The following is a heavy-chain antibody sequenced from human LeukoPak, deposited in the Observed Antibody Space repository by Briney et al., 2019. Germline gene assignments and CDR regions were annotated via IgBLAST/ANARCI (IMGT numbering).Heavy chain of an antibody. CDR2: ISSSSSYI. Sequence: GGSLRLSCAASGFTFSSYSMNWVRQAPGKRLEWVSSISSSSSYIYYADSVKGRFTISRDNAKNSLYLQMNSLRAEDTAVYYCARADTAMPTDYWGQGTLVTVSS. CDR3: ARADTAMPTDY. V-gene: IGHV3-21*01. CDR1: GFTFSSYS. D-gene: IGHD5-18*01. J-gene: IGHJ4*02.